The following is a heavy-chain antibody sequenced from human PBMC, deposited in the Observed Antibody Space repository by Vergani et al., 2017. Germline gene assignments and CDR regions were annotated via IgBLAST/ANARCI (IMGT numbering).Heavy chain of an antibody. Sequence: QVQLVESGGGVVQPGGSLRLSCAASGFTFNSYSMYWVRQAPGKGLEWVASIRSDESRRYYGDSMEGPFTISRDNSKNTLYLQMKSLRPEDTAVYYCAKEGGGYCSGGTCYPEYWGQGTLVIVSS. V-gene: IGHV3-30*02. J-gene: IGHJ4*02. CDR2: IRSDESRR. D-gene: IGHD2-15*01. CDR3: AKEGGGYCSGGTCYPEY. CDR1: GFTFNSYS.